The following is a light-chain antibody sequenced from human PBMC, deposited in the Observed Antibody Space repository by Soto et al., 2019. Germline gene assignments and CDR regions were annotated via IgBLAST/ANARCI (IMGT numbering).Light chain of an antibody. V-gene: IGKV1-17*01. J-gene: IGKJ1*01. CDR3: QQYDNWPWT. CDR2: AAS. Sequence: IHITQSPSSLSASVGDRVTITCRASQGIRDELGLYQQKAGKAPNLLISAASRLQSGVPSRFSGRGSGTDFTLTISSLQSEDFAVYYCQQYDNWPWTFGQGTKV. CDR1: QGIRDE.